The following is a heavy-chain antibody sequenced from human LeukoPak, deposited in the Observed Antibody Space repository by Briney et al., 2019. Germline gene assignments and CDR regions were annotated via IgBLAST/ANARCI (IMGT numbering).Heavy chain of an antibody. Sequence: SETLSLTCAVYGVSFSRYYGSWARQPPGKGLEWIGEINHSGSTNYNPSLKSRVTISVDTSKNQFSLKLSSVTAADTAVYYCARALTAVPQYNYDSSGSRGRNWFDPWGQGTLVTVSS. CDR1: GVSFSRYY. J-gene: IGHJ5*02. CDR2: INHSGST. D-gene: IGHD3-22*01. V-gene: IGHV4-34*01. CDR3: ARALTAVPQYNYDSSGSRGRNWFDP.